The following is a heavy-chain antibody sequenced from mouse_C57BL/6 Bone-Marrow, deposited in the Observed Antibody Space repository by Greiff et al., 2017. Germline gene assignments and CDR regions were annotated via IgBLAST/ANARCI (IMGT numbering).Heavy chain of an antibody. CDR2: ISDGGSYT. CDR1: GFTFSSYA. V-gene: IGHV5-4*03. Sequence: EVKLVESGGGLVKPGGSLKLSCAASGFTFSSYAMSWVRQTPEKRLEWVATISDGGSYTYYPDNVKGRFTISRDNAKNNLYLQMSHLKSEDTAMYYCARVDYGPDYWGQGTTLTVSS. D-gene: IGHD1-1*01. J-gene: IGHJ2*01. CDR3: ARVDYGPDY.